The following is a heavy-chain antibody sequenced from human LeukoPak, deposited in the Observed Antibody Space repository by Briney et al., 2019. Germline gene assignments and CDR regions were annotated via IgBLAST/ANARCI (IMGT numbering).Heavy chain of an antibody. V-gene: IGHV3-30*02. CDR1: GFTFSSYG. Sequence: GGSLRLSCAASGFTFSSYGMHWVRQAPGKGLEWVAFIRYDGSNKYYADSVKGRFTISRDNSKNTLYLQMNSLRAEDTAVYYCAKDLTCSSTSCYRGGEDYFDYWGQGTLSPSPQ. CDR3: AKDLTCSSTSCYRGGEDYFDY. J-gene: IGHJ4*02. D-gene: IGHD2-2*02. CDR2: IRYDGSNK.